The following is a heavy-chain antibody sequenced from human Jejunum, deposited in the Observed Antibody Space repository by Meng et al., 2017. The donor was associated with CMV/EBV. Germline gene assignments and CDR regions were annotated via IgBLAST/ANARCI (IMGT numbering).Heavy chain of an antibody. CDR3: ARDYYGSGTYSYLFDY. Sequence: SNSVAWNWIRQSPSRVLEYLGRKYYRSKWYNDYAVSVKGRIVINPDTSKTQFSLQLNSVTPEDTAVYYCARDYYGSGTYSYLFDYWGQGTLVTVSS. CDR2: KYYRSKWYN. D-gene: IGHD3-10*01. V-gene: IGHV6-1*01. J-gene: IGHJ4*02. CDR1: SNSVA.